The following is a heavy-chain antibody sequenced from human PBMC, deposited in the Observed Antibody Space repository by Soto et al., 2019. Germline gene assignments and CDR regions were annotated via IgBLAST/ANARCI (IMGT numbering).Heavy chain of an antibody. CDR2: IYSSGST. D-gene: IGHD5-18*01. J-gene: IGHJ4*02. V-gene: IGHV4-59*01. Sequence: SETLSLTCTVSGGSITTYYWSWIRQPPGKGLEWIGYIYSSGSTNYNPSLKSRVTISADTSKNQVSLKLTLVTAADTAVYYCARDHPHSYGIYYFDYWGQRTLVTVSS. CDR3: ARDHPHSYGIYYFDY. CDR1: GGSITTYY.